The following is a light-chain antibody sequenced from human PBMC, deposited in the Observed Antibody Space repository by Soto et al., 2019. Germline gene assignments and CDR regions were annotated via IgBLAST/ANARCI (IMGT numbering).Light chain of an antibody. CDR1: QGISSY. V-gene: IGKV1-8*01. CDR3: QQYYSYPLT. CDR2: AAS. Sequence: AIRMTQSPSSFSASTGDRVTITCRASQGISSYLAWYQQKPGKAPKILIYAASTLQSVVPSRFSGSGSRTDFTLTISCLQSEDFATYYCQQYYSYPLTFGGGTKVEIK. J-gene: IGKJ4*01.